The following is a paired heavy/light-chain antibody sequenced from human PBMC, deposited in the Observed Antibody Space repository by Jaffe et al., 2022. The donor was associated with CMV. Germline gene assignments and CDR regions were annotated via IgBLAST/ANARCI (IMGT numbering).Light chain of an antibody. V-gene: IGKV1-9*01. CDR1: QGISSY. Sequence: QLTQSPSSLSASVGDRVTITCRASQGISSYLAWYQQRPGTAPKLLIYAASTLESGVPSRFSGSGSGTDFTLTISSLQPEDLATYYCQQLNSYPPGTFGQGTKLEIK. CDR3: QQLNSYPPGT. J-gene: IGKJ2*02. CDR2: AAS.
Heavy chain of an antibody. V-gene: IGHV2-5*02. CDR2: IYWDDDK. CDR1: GFSFSTTGVG. Sequence: QITLKESGPTLVKPTQTLTLTCTFSGFSFSTTGVGVGWIRQPPGKALEWLAHIYWDDDKRYSPSLRSRLTITKDTSKNQVVLTMTNMDLVDTATYYCARFTSFRSNAFDVWGQGTMVTVSS. CDR3: ARFTSFRSNAFDV. D-gene: IGHD1-26*01. J-gene: IGHJ3*01.